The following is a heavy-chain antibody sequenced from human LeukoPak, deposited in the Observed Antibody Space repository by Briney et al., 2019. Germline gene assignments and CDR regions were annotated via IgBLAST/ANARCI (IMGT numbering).Heavy chain of an antibody. CDR1: GGSISSGGYS. CDR2: IYHSGST. J-gene: IGHJ4*02. Sequence: PSQTLSLTCAVSGGSISSGGYSWSWIRQPPGKGLEWIGYIYHSGSTYYNPSLKSRVTISVDTSKNQFSLKLSSVTAADTAVYYCARSHRGVVVAATPFDYWGQGTLVTVSS. V-gene: IGHV4-30-2*01. CDR3: ARSHRGVVVAATPFDY. D-gene: IGHD2-15*01.